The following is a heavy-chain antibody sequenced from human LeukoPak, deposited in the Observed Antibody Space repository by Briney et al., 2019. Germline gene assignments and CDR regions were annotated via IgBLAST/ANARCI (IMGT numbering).Heavy chain of an antibody. CDR1: GFVFSEYS. D-gene: IGHD7-27*01. CDR2: IRGSGSGM. Sequence: GGSLRLSCAASGFVFSEYSMNWVRQAPGKGLEWLANIRGSGSGMGSGNYYAGSVRGRFTISRDNAKNSLYLQMNSLRTDDTAFYYCARDDNWGFDYWGQGALVTVSS. CDR3: ARDDNWGFDY. J-gene: IGHJ4*02. V-gene: IGHV3-21*05.